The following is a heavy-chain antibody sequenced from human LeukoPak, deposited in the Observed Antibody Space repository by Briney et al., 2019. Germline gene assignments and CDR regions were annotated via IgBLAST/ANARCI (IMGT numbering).Heavy chain of an antibody. V-gene: IGHV1-8*01. CDR1: GYTFTSYD. J-gene: IGHJ5*02. Sequence: GASVKVSCKASGYTFTSYDINWVRQATGQGLEWTGWMNPNSGNTGYAQKFQGRVTMTRNTSISTAYMELSSLRSEDTAVYYCARVSNWNDWFDPWGQGTLVTVSS. CDR3: ARVSNWNDWFDP. CDR2: MNPNSGNT. D-gene: IGHD1-20*01.